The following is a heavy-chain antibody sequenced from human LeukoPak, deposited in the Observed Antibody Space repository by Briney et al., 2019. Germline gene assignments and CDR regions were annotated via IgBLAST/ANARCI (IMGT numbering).Heavy chain of an antibody. J-gene: IGHJ6*02. V-gene: IGHV3-30*18. CDR2: ISYDGGNK. Sequence: PGRSLRLSCAASGFTFSSYGMHWVRQAPGKGLEWVAVISYDGGNKYYADSVKGRFTISRDNSKNTLYLQMNSLRAEDTAVYYCAKDSEEWELLPVYGMDVWGQGTTVTVSS. D-gene: IGHD1-26*01. CDR3: AKDSEEWELLPVYGMDV. CDR1: GFTFSSYG.